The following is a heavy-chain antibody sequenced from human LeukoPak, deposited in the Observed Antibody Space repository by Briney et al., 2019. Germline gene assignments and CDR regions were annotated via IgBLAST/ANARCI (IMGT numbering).Heavy chain of an antibody. Sequence: PGESLKISCKGSGYSYTTYWIGWVRQMPGKGLEWMGIIYPGDSDTRYSPSFQGQVTISADKSISTAYLQWSSLKASDTAMYYCARLSYYYDSSGYPAFDYWGQGTLVTVSS. V-gene: IGHV5-51*01. CDR3: ARLSYYYDSSGYPAFDY. J-gene: IGHJ4*02. CDR2: IYPGDSDT. CDR1: GYSYTTYW. D-gene: IGHD3-22*01.